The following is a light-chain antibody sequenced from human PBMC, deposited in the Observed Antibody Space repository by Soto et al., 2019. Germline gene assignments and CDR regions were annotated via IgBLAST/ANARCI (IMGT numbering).Light chain of an antibody. CDR3: QQHDASFTWT. CDR1: QSIAPNY. J-gene: IGKJ1*01. Sequence: EIVLTQTPGTLSLSPGEKAILSCRASQSIAPNYLAWYQQKPGQAPRLLIYGASSRATGIPDRFSGSGSGTDFTLTISRLEPEDFAVYFCQQHDASFTWTFGQGTKVDIK. CDR2: GAS. V-gene: IGKV3-20*01.